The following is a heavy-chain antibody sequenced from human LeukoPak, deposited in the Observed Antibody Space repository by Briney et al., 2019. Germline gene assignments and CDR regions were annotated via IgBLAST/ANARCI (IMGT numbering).Heavy chain of an antibody. J-gene: IGHJ6*04. CDR1: GFTLSSYA. D-gene: IGHD6-6*01. CDR2: ISGSGGST. Sequence: PGGSLRLSCAASGFTLSSYAMSWVRQAPGKGLEWVSAISGSGGSTYHADSVKGRFTISRDNSKNTLYLQMNSLRAEDTAVYYCAKDFEYSSSSGDHVDVWGKGTTVTVSS. V-gene: IGHV3-23*01. CDR3: AKDFEYSSSSGDHVDV.